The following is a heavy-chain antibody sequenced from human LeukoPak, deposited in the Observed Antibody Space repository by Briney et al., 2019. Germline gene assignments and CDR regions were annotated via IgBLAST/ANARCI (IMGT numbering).Heavy chain of an antibody. CDR3: ARLWAVAGTVDDY. J-gene: IGHJ4*02. Sequence: GGSPRLSCAASGFTLSTYWMSWVRQAPGKRPEWVANIKQDGSEKYYVDSVKGRFTISRDNARNSLYLQMNSLRAEDTAVYYCARLWAVAGTVDDYWGQGTLVTVSS. D-gene: IGHD6-19*01. CDR1: GFTLSTYW. V-gene: IGHV3-7*01. CDR2: IKQDGSEK.